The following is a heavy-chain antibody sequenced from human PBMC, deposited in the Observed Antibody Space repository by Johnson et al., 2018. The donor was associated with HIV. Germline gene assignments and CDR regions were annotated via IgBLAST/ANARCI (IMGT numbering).Heavy chain of an antibody. CDR2: IYSVGNT. D-gene: IGHD6-13*01. CDR3: ARGGEYSSSLYAFDI. Sequence: VQLVESGGGLVQPGGSLRLSCSASGFSVSSNYMTWVRQAPGKGLEWVSVIYSVGNTYYADSVKGRFSISRDNSKNTLYLQMNSLRAEDTAGYYCARGGEYSSSLYAFDIWGQGTMVTVSS. CDR1: GFSVSSNY. J-gene: IGHJ3*02. V-gene: IGHV3-66*02.